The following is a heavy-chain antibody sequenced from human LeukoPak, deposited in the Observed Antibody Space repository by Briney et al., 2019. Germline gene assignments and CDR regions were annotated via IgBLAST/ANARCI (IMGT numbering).Heavy chain of an antibody. D-gene: IGHD2-15*01. CDR3: ARDRGGYFDY. CDR2: IKQDGSEK. Sequence: SGWSLRLSCAASGFTVSSYWMSWVRQAPGKGLEWVANIKQDGSEKYYVDSVKGRFTISRDNAKNSLYLQMNSLRAEDTAVYYCARDRGGYFDYWGQGTLVTVSS. V-gene: IGHV3-7*01. J-gene: IGHJ4*02. CDR1: GFTVSSYW.